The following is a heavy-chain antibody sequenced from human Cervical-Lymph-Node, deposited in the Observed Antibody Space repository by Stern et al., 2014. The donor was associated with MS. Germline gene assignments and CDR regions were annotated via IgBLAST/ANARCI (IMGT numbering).Heavy chain of an antibody. CDR3: AREILVGGC. CDR1: GFTFSDYY. Sequence: VQLVQSGAGLVKPGGSLRLSCAASGFTFSDYYMNWIRQAPGQGLEWVSLINSSGSNLNYADSVKGRFTISTDNANNTLYLQMNSLRAEDTAVYYCAREILVGGCWGQGTLVTVSS. J-gene: IGHJ4*02. V-gene: IGHV3-11*01. D-gene: IGHD2-2*01. CDR2: INSSGSNL.